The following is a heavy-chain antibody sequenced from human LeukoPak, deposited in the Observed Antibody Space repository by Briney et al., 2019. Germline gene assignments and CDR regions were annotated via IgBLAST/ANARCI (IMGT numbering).Heavy chain of an antibody. V-gene: IGHV4-34*01. CDR3: ARGGLMVYAVRVQNDVFDI. Sequence: SETLSLTCAVYGGSFSGYYWSWIRQPPGKGLEWIGEINHSGSTNYNPSLKSRVTISVDTSKNQFSPKLSSVTAADTAVYYCARGGLMVYAVRVQNDVFDIWGQGTMVTVSS. CDR1: GGSFSGYY. D-gene: IGHD2-8*01. J-gene: IGHJ3*02. CDR2: INHSGST.